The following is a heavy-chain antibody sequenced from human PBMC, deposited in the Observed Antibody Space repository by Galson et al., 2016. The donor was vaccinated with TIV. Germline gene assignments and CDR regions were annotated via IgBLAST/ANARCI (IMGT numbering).Heavy chain of an antibody. V-gene: IGHV3-23*01. CDR1: GFTFSGYA. J-gene: IGHJ6*02. Sequence: SLRLSCAASGFTFSGYAMTWVRQAPGKGLEWISSISGRGDSTYYADSVKGRFTISRDNSKNTLFLQMNSLRVEDTAVYFCAKVPSSGFYYYYAFDVWGQGTTVTVSS. D-gene: IGHD3-22*01. CDR2: ISGRGDST. CDR3: AKVPSSGFYYYYAFDV.